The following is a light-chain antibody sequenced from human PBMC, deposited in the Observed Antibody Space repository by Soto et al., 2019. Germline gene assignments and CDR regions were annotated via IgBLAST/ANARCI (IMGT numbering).Light chain of an antibody. V-gene: IGKV1-12*02. J-gene: IGKJ1*01. Sequence: DIQMTQAPASVSASVGDRVTISCRASQGISHWLAWYQQKPGNAPKPLIYEASSLERGVPARFSGSGSGTDFTLTISSLQPEDFATYYCQQANSFPWTFGQGTKVDI. CDR2: EAS. CDR3: QQANSFPWT. CDR1: QGISHW.